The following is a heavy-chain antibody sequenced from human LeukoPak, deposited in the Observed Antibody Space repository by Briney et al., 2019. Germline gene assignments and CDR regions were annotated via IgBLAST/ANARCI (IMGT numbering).Heavy chain of an antibody. V-gene: IGHV5-51*01. D-gene: IGHD6-13*01. CDR1: GYIFTSYW. CDR2: IYPGDSDT. J-gene: IGHJ5*02. Sequence: GESLKISCKGSGYIFTSYWIGWVRQMPGKGLEWMGIIYPGDSDTRYSPSFQGQVTISADKSISTTYLQWSSLKASDTAMYYCARRIAAAGGWFDPWGQGTLVTVSS. CDR3: ARRIAAAGGWFDP.